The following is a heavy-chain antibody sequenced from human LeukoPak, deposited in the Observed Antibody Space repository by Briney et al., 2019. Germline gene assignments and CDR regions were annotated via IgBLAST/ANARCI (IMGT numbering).Heavy chain of an antibody. D-gene: IGHD5-18*01. CDR3: ARDRGYSYGLFDY. CDR2: IWYDGSNK. V-gene: IGHV3-33*01. CDR1: GFTFSSYG. Sequence: PGGSLRLSCAASGFTFSSYGMHWVRQAPGKGLEWVAVIWYDGSNKYYADSVKGRFTISRDNSKNTLYLQMNSLRAEDTAVYYCARDRGYSYGLFDYWGQGTLVTVSS. J-gene: IGHJ4*02.